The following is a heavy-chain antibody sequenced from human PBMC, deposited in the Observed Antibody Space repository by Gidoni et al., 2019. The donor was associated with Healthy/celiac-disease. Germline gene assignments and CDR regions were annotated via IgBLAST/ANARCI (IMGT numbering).Heavy chain of an antibody. CDR1: GGSISSGSYY. CDR2: IYTSGST. J-gene: IGHJ6*02. Sequence: QVQLQESGPGLVKPSQTLSLTCPVSGGSISSGSYYWSWIRQPAGKGLEWIGRIYTSGSTNYHPSLKSRVTISVDTSKNQFSLKLSAVTAADTAVYYCARDRSGMDVWGQGTTVTVSS. CDR3: ARDRSGMDV. V-gene: IGHV4-61*02.